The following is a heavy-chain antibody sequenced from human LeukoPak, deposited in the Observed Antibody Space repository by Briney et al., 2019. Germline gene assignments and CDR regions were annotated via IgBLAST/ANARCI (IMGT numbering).Heavy chain of an antibody. J-gene: IGHJ3*02. CDR2: IYYSGST. CDR3: ARGRKKLYSSSWYLDAFDI. V-gene: IGHV4-59*12. CDR1: GGSISSYY. D-gene: IGHD6-13*01. Sequence: SETLSLTCTVSGGSISSYYWSWIRQPPGKGLEWIGYIYYSGSTNYNPSLKSRVTISVDTSKNQFSLKLGSVTAADTAVYYCARGRKKLYSSSWYLDAFDIWGQGTMVTVSS.